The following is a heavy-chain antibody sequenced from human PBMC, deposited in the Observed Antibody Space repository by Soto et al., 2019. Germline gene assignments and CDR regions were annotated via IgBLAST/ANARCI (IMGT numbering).Heavy chain of an antibody. D-gene: IGHD1-26*01. J-gene: IGHJ5*02. V-gene: IGHV1-69*01. CDR1: GGTFSSYA. Sequence: QVQLVQSGAEVKKPGSSVKVSCKASGGTFSSYAISWVRQAPGQGLEWMGGIIPTFGTANYARKFQGRDTITADESTSTAYMELSSLRSEDTAVYYCAREVGATLNWFDPWGQGTLVTVSS. CDR3: AREVGATLNWFDP. CDR2: IIPTFGTA.